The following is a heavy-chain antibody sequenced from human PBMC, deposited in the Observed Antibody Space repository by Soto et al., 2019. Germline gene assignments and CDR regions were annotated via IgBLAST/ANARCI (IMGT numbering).Heavy chain of an antibody. Sequence: QLQLQESGPGLVKPSETLSLTCTVSGGSISSSSYYWGWIRQPPGKGLEWIGSIYYRGNTYYNPSLQGRVTISVDASKNQFSRKLSSVTAADTAVDYCAREGGGYCSGGSCQVDYWGQGTLVTVSS. CDR2: IYYRGNT. V-gene: IGHV4-39*02. CDR1: GGSISSSSYY. D-gene: IGHD2-15*01. CDR3: AREGGGYCSGGSCQVDY. J-gene: IGHJ4*02.